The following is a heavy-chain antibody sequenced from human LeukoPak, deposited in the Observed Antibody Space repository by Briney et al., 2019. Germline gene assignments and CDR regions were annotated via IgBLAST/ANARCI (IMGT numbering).Heavy chain of an antibody. Sequence: PGGSLRLSCTASGFTFSNFVMHWVRQPPGKGLQWVTEISYDGNKKTYVDSVKGRFTISRDNSKNTLYLQMNSLRDEDTAVYYCARGAQKILSFGEYPSDAFDIWGQGTTVSVSS. J-gene: IGHJ3*02. D-gene: IGHD3-10*01. CDR1: GFTFSNFV. CDR3: ARGAQKILSFGEYPSDAFDI. CDR2: ISYDGNKK. V-gene: IGHV3-30-3*01.